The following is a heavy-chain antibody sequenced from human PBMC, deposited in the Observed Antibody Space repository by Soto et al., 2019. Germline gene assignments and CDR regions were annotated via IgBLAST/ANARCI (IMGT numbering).Heavy chain of an antibody. CDR3: ARHEFYGSGSLYYSDF. D-gene: IGHD3-10*01. Sequence: SETLSLTCTVSGGSISSSSYYWGWIRQPPGKGLEWIGSIYYSGSTYYNPSLKSRVTISVDTSKNQFSLKLSSVTAADTAVYYCARHEFYGSGSLYYSDFWGQGTLVTVSS. CDR2: IYYSGST. CDR1: GGSISSSSYY. J-gene: IGHJ4*02. V-gene: IGHV4-39*01.